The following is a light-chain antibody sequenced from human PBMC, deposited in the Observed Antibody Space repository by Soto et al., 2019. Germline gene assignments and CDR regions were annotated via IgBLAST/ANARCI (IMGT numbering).Light chain of an antibody. CDR2: EGS. CDR3: CSYAGSSTHVV. Sequence: QSALTQPASVSGSPGQSITISCTGTSSDVGSYNLVSWYQQHPGKAPKLMIYEGSKRPSGVSNRFSGSKSGNTVSLTISGLQAEDEADYYCCSYAGSSTHVVFGGGTKVTVL. CDR1: SSDVGSYNL. J-gene: IGLJ2*01. V-gene: IGLV2-23*01.